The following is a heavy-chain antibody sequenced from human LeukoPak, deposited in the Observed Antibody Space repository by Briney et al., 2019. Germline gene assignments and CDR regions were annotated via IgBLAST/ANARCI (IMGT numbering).Heavy chain of an antibody. V-gene: IGHV3-15*01. D-gene: IGHD3-9*01. CDR1: GFTVSRNY. J-gene: IGHJ4*02. CDR3: TTYYDIFGATLDY. Sequence: PGGSLRLSCVASGFTVSRNYMSWVRQAPGKGLEWVGRIKSKTHGGTTDYAAPVKGRFTISRDDSENTLYLQMNSLKTEDTAVYYCTTYYDIFGATLDYWGQGTLVTVSS. CDR2: IKSKTHGGTT.